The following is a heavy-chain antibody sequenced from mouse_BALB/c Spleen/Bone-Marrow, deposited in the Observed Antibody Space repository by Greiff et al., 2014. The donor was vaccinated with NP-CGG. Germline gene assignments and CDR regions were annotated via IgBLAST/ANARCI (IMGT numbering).Heavy chain of an antibody. J-gene: IGHJ2*01. D-gene: IGHD1-1*01. V-gene: IGHV1-87*01. CDR1: GYTFTGYW. CDR2: IYPGDGDT. Sequence: QVQLQQPGAELARPGAPVKLSCKASGYTFTGYWMQWVKQRPGQGLEWIGIIYPGDGDTRYTQKFKGKATLTADKSSSTAYMQLRNLASEDSAVCYCVRGFYDSTSAYWGQGTTLTVSS. CDR3: VRGFYDSTSAY.